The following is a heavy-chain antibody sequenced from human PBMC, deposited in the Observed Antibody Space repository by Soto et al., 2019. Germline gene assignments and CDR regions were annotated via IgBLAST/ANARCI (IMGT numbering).Heavy chain of an antibody. CDR1: GFSLSTSGVG. Sequence: SGPTLGNPAQTLTLTCTFSGFSLSTSGVGVGWIRQPPGKALEWLGIIYWDDDKRYSPSLKSRVTITKDTFKNQLVLTMTNMDPVDTATFYCAHLPWKQLWPRAPVVYWGQGTPVTVSS. CDR2: IYWDDDK. CDR3: AHLPWKQLWPRAPVVY. V-gene: IGHV2-5*02. J-gene: IGHJ4*02. D-gene: IGHD5-18*01.